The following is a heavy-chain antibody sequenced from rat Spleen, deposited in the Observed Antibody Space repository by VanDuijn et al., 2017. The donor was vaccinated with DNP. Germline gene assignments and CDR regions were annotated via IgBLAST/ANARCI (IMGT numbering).Heavy chain of an antibody. CDR2: ISTTGSRT. CDR1: GFSFRDFY. Sequence: EVQLVESGGGLVQPGRSLKLSCAASGFSFRDFYMAWVRRAPRKGLEWVATISTTGSRTYYPDSVKGRFTISRDNSESSLYLQMDSLKSEDTATYYCVRWYNSGYYFDYWGQGVMVTVSS. J-gene: IGHJ2*01. V-gene: IGHV5-7*01. D-gene: IGHD4-3*01. CDR3: VRWYNSGYYFDY.